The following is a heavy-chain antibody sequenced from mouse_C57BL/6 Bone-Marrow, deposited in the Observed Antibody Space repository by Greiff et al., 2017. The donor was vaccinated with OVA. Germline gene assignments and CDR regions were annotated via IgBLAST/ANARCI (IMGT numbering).Heavy chain of an antibody. V-gene: IGHV1-50*01. J-gene: IGHJ2*01. CDR2: IDPSDSYT. CDR3: AREGLLEGLNYFDY. Sequence: VQLQQPGAELVKPGASVKLSCKASGYTFTSYWMQWVKQRPGQGLEWIGEIDPSDSYTNYNQKFKGKATLTVDTSSSTAYMQLSSLTSEDSAVYYCAREGLLEGLNYFDYWGQGTTLTVSS. D-gene: IGHD2-3*01. CDR1: GYTFTSYW.